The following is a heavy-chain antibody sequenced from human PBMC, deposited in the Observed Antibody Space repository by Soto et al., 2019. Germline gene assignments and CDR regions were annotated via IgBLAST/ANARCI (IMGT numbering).Heavy chain of an antibody. Sequence: SETLSLTCAVSGGSISSSNWWSWVRQPPGKGLGWIGEIYHSGSTNYNPSLKSRVTISVDKSKNQFSLKLSSVTSADMAVYYCARDLGVCISTSCYWGFDYWGQGTLVTV. V-gene: IGHV4-4*02. CDR2: IYHSGST. CDR3: ARDLGVCISTSCYWGFDY. D-gene: IGHD2-2*01. CDR1: GGSISSSNW. J-gene: IGHJ4*02.